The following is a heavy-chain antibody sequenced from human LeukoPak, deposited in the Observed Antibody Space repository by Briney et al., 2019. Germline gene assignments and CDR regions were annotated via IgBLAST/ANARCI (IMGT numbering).Heavy chain of an antibody. J-gene: IGHJ4*02. CDR2: IIPIFGTA. D-gene: IGHD5-12*01. Sequence: SVKVSCKASGGTFSSYAISWVRQAPGRRLEWMGGIIPIFGTANYAQKFQGRVTITADESTSTAYMELSSLRSEDTAVYYCARRVLRRGYSGYGGLDYWGQGTLVTVSS. V-gene: IGHV1-69*13. CDR3: ARRVLRRGYSGYGGLDY. CDR1: GGTFSSYA.